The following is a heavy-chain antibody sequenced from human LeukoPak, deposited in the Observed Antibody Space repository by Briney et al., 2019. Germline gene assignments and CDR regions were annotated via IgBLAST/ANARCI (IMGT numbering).Heavy chain of an antibody. V-gene: IGHV4-4*07. J-gene: IGHJ4*02. CDR1: GGSISSYY. Sequence: PSETLSLTCTVSGGSISSYYWSWIRQPAGKGLEWIGRIYTSGSTNYNPSLKSRVTMSVDTSKNQFSLKLSSVTAADTAVYYCARGFADDYSNYGPFDYWGQGTLVTVSS. CDR2: IYTSGST. D-gene: IGHD4-11*01. CDR3: ARGFADDYSNYGPFDY.